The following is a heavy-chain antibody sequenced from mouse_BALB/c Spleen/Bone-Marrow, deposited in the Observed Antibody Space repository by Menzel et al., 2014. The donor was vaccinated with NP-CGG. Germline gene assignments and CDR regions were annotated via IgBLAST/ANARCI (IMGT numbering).Heavy chain of an antibody. CDR1: GYTFTSYW. Sequence: QVQLQQSGAELVRPGASVKLSCKASGYTFTSYWINSVKQRSGQGLEWIGNIYPPDSYTNYNQKFKDKPALTVDKYSSTAYMQLSSPTSEDSAVYYCTRSYGSSYEYYFDYWGQGTTLTVSS. J-gene: IGHJ2*01. CDR2: IYPPDSYT. D-gene: IGHD1-1*01. V-gene: IGHV1-69*01. CDR3: TRSYGSSYEYYFDY.